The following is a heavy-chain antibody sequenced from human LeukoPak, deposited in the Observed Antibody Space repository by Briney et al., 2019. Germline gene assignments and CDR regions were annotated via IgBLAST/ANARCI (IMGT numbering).Heavy chain of an antibody. CDR2: ISGGGVTT. CDR3: ARNQQLGGHSYYYYGMDV. V-gene: IGHV3-23*01. Sequence: GGSLRLSCVGSGFTSIAYALTWARKAPGKGLEWVSGISGGGVTTYYADSVKGRFTISRDNSKNTLYLQMNSLRADDTAIYYCARNQQLGGHSYYYYGMDVWGQGTTVTVSS. CDR1: GFTSIAYA. D-gene: IGHD3-16*01. J-gene: IGHJ6*02.